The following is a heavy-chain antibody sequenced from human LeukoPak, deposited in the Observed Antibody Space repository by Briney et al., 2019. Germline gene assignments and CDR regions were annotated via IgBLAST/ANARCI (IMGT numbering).Heavy chain of an antibody. CDR2: INPSGGST. J-gene: IGHJ4*02. V-gene: IGHV1-46*01. Sequence: EASAKVSCKASGYTFTSYYMHWVRQAPGQGLEWMGIINPSGGSTSYAQKFQGRVTMTRDTSTSTVYMELSSLRSEDTAVYYCARGNYYDSSGYYSPGFDYWGQGTLVTVSS. CDR3: ARGNYYDSSGYYSPGFDY. D-gene: IGHD3-22*01. CDR1: GYTFTSYY.